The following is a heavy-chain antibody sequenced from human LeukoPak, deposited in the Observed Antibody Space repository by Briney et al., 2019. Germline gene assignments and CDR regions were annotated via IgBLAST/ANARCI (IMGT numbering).Heavy chain of an antibody. V-gene: IGHV1-18*01. CDR2: ISAYNGNT. J-gene: IGHJ4*02. D-gene: IGHD5-24*01. CDR3: ARKKMATITEFDDY. CDR1: GYTFTSYG. Sequence: GASVKVSCKASGYTFTSYGISWVRQAPGQGLEWMGWISAYNGNTNYAQKLQGRVTMTTDTSTSTAYMELRSLRSDDTAVYHCARKKMATITEFDDYWGQGTLVTVSS.